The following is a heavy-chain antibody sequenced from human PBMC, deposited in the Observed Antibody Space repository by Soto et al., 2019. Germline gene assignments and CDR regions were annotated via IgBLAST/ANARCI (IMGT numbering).Heavy chain of an antibody. D-gene: IGHD2-21*02. J-gene: IGHJ4*02. V-gene: IGHV5-51*01. CDR3: ARPGRVLTSLRFFYD. CDR1: GNSFTSYW. CDR2: IYPGDSDT. Sequence: PGESLKISCKGSGNSFTSYWIGSVRQMPGKGLEWMGIIYPGDSDTRYSPSFQGQVNISADTSTNTDYLQWSSLKASDTAMYYCARPGRVLTSLRFFYDWGQETLVTASS.